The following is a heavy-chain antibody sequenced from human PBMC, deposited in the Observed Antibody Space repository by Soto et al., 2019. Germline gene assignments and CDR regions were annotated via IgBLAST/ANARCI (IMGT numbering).Heavy chain of an antibody. V-gene: IGHV3-7*05. J-gene: IGHJ6*02. CDR1: GFTFSSYW. D-gene: IGHD3-3*01. CDR3: AREGRFLEWYGMDV. Sequence: GGSLRLSCAASGFTFSSYWMSWVRQAPGKGLEWVANIKQDGSEKYYVDSVKGRFTISRDNARNSLYLQMNSLRAEDTAVYYCAREGRFLEWYGMDVWGQGTTVTVSS. CDR2: IKQDGSEK.